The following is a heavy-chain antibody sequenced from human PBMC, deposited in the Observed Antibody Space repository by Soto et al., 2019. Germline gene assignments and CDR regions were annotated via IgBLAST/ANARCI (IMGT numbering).Heavy chain of an antibody. V-gene: IGHV4-30-4*08. CDR1: GGSISSSTYF. D-gene: IGHD3-3*01. CDR2: TYYSGST. Sequence: SETLSLTCTVSGGSISSSTYFWGWIRPPPGQGLEWIGNTYYSGSTYYNPSIKIQVTKSVDTSKNQFSLKLSSVTAAVTAVYYCARGDYDFWSGTYRYYSGMDVWGQGTTVTVSS. CDR3: ARGDYDFWSGTYRYYSGMDV. J-gene: IGHJ6*02.